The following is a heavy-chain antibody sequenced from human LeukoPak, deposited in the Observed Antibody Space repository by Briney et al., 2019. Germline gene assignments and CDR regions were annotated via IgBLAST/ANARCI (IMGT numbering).Heavy chain of an antibody. J-gene: IGHJ6*02. D-gene: IGHD2-8*01. CDR3: ARPMAGSGGSYYYDMDV. Sequence: GESLRISCKGSGYSSTSYWISGVRQMPGKGLEWMGSIDPSDSYTNYSPSFQGHVTISADKSISTAYLQWSSLKASDTATYYCARPMAGSGGSYYYDMDVWGQGTTVTVSS. CDR1: GYSSTSYW. CDR2: IDPSDSYT. V-gene: IGHV5-10-1*01.